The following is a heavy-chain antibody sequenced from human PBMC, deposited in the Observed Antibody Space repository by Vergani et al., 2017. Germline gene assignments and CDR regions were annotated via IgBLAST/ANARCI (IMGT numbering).Heavy chain of an antibody. CDR3: ARDWEYSSSAGAFDI. J-gene: IGHJ3*02. CDR2: IWYDGSNK. CDR1: GFTFSSYG. Sequence: QVQLVESGGGVVQPGRSLRLSCAASGFTFSSYGMHWVRQAPVKGLEWVAVIWYDGSNKYYADSVKGRFTISRDNSKNTLYLQMNSLRAEDTAVYYCARDWEYSSSAGAFDIWGQGTMVTVSS. D-gene: IGHD6-6*01. V-gene: IGHV3-33*01.